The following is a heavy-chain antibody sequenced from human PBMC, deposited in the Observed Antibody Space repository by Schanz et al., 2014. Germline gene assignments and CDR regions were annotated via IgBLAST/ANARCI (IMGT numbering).Heavy chain of an antibody. V-gene: IGHV3-30*02. J-gene: IGHJ5*02. Sequence: QVQLVESGGGVVQPGGSLRLSCAASGFTFSTYGMHWVRQAPGKGLEWVAFIRDDGTYQNYADSIKGRFTVSRDNSKTTVFLQMNSLRADDTAVYYCAKDQLANYRGSGYNWFDPWGQGTLVTVSS. CDR2: IRDDGTYQ. CDR1: GFTFSTYG. D-gene: IGHD3-10*01. CDR3: AKDQLANYRGSGYNWFDP.